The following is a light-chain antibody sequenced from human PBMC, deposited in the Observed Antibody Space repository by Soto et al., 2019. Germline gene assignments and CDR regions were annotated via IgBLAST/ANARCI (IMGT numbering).Light chain of an antibody. Sequence: QSVLTQPASVSGSPGQSITISCTGTSSDVGGYNNVSWYQQHPGKAPKLMIYDVSNRPSGVSNRFSGSKSGNTASLTISGLQAEDEADYYCSSYTSSSTLGGVFGGGTKLTVL. V-gene: IGLV2-14*01. CDR2: DVS. CDR3: SSYTSSSTLGGV. CDR1: SSDVGGYNN. J-gene: IGLJ2*01.